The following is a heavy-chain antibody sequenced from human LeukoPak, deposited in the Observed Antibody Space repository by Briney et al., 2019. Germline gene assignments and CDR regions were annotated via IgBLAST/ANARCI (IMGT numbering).Heavy chain of an antibody. D-gene: IGHD6-19*01. CDR3: ARVRPPGIAVY. CDR2: INHSGST. J-gene: IGHJ4*02. V-gene: IGHV4-34*01. Sequence: SETLSLTCAVYGGSFSGYYWSWIRQPPGKGLEWIGEINHSGSTNYNPSLKSRVTISVDTSKNQFPLKLSSVTAADTAVYYCARVRPPGIAVYWGQGTLVTVSS. CDR1: GGSFSGYY.